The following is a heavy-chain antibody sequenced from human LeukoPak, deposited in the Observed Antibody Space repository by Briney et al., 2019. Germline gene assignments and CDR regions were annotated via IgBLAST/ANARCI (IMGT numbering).Heavy chain of an antibody. CDR1: GYTFTGYY. J-gene: IGHJ6*03. CDR3: ARDPFGMGYYGSGSYYNSYYYYMDV. D-gene: IGHD3-10*01. V-gene: IGHV1-2*02. Sequence: ASVKVSCKASGYTFTGYYMHWVRQAPGQGLEWMGWINPNSGGTNYAQKFQGKVTMTRDTSISTAYMELSRLRSDDTAVYYCARDPFGMGYYGSGSYYNSYYYYMDVWGKGTTVTVSS. CDR2: INPNSGGT.